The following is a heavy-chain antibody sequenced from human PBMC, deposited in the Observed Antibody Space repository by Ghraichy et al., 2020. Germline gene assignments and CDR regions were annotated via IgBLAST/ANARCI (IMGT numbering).Heavy chain of an antibody. Sequence: GGSLRLSCAASGFTFSSYGMYWVRQAPGKGLEWVAVIWYDGSNKYYADSVKGRFTISRDNSKNTLYLQMNSLRAEDTAVYYCARDIDSSSPIFPSDYYYYGMDVWGQGTTVTVSS. CDR1: GFTFSSYG. D-gene: IGHD6-6*01. CDR2: IWYDGSNK. V-gene: IGHV3-33*01. CDR3: ARDIDSSSPIFPSDYYYYGMDV. J-gene: IGHJ6*02.